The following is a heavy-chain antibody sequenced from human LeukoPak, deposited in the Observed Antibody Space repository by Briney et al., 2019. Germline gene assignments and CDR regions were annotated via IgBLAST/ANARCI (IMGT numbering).Heavy chain of an antibody. CDR1: GYTLTELS. J-gene: IGHJ4*02. V-gene: IGHV1-24*01. D-gene: IGHD3-10*01. CDR2: FDPEDGET. CDR3: ATPGGYGSGSYYFDY. Sequence: ASVKVSCKVSGYTLTELSMHWVRQAPGKGREWMGGFDPEDGETIYAQKFQGRVTMTEDTSTDTAYMELSTLRSEDTAVYYCATPGGYGSGSYYFDYWGQGTLVTVSS.